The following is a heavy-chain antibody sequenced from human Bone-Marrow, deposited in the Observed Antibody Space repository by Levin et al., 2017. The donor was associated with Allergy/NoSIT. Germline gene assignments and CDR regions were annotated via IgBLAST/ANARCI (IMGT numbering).Heavy chain of an antibody. CDR3: AKNRQWLAPKNFDY. CDR1: GFTFTSYA. V-gene: IGHV3-23*01. CDR2: ISGSGDST. D-gene: IGHD6-19*01. Sequence: GSLRLSCAASGFTFTSYAMSWVRQAPGKGLEWVSGISGSGDSTYYADSVKGRFTISRDYSKNTLYLQMNSLRAEDTAIYYCAKNRQWLAPKNFDYWGQGTLVTVSS. J-gene: IGHJ4*02.